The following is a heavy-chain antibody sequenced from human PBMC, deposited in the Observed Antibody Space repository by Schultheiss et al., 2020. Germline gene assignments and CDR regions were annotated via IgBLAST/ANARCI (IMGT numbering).Heavy chain of an antibody. D-gene: IGHD5-24*01. Sequence: GGSLRLSCAASGFTVSSNYMSWVRQAPGKGLEWVSRINSDGSSTSYADSVKGRFTISRDNAKNTLYLQMNSLRAEDTAVYYCARVGIGDGYIYYYYYGMDVWGQGTTVTVSS. J-gene: IGHJ6*02. CDR2: INSDGSST. CDR3: ARVGIGDGYIYYYYYGMDV. V-gene: IGHV3-74*01. CDR1: GFTVSSNY.